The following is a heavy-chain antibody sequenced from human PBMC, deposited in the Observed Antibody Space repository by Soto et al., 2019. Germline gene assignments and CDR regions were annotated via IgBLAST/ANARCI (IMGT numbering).Heavy chain of an antibody. Sequence: ASVKLCCKASGYPFTSFFIHWVRQAHEQGLEWMGVINPSRGSANYAQKFPGRLTLSRDTSSSTVYMDLSSLKSEDTARYSRVRAPHFFDIWGQGTLVTVSS. CDR1: GYPFTSFF. J-gene: IGHJ4*02. V-gene: IGHV1-46*01. CDR2: INPSRGSA. CDR3: VRAPHFFDI.